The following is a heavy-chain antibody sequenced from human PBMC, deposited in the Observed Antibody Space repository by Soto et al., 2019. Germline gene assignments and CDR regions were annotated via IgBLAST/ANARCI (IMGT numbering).Heavy chain of an antibody. CDR3: ARDLRVPTISV. D-gene: IGHD5-12*01. Sequence: LSLLRASSSFCASTSYVGGVRQAPGKGLEWVSIIYSGGNTYYADSVKGRFTISRDNSKNTLYLQMNSLRAEDTAVYYCARDLRVPTISVWGKGTTVTVSS. V-gene: IGHV3-66*01. CDR1: SFCASTSY. CDR2: IYSGGNT. J-gene: IGHJ6*04.